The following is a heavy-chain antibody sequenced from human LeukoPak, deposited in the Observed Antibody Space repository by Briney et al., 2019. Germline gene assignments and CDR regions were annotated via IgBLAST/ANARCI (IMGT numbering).Heavy chain of an antibody. CDR3: ARGGRSTYFDWSPDY. CDR1: GFTFSSYA. Sequence: GGSLRLSCAASGFTFSSYALSWVRQAPGKGLEWVSAISGSGGSTYYADSVKGRFTISRDNARNSLYLLMNSLRAEDTAVYYCARGGRSTYFDWSPDYWGQGTLVTVSS. V-gene: IGHV3-23*01. J-gene: IGHJ4*02. D-gene: IGHD3-9*01. CDR2: ISGSGGST.